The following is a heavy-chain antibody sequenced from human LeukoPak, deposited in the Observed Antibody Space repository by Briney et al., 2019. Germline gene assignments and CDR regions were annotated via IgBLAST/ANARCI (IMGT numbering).Heavy chain of an antibody. CDR2: IIPIFGTA. Sequence: ASVKVSCKASGGTFSSYAISWVRQAPEQGLEWMGGIIPIFGTANYAQKFQGRVTITADESTSTAYMELSSLRSEDTAVYYCASDVHSTADPYDYWGQGTLVTVSS. CDR1: GGTFSSYA. CDR3: ASDVHSTADPYDY. D-gene: IGHD2-2*01. V-gene: IGHV1-69*13. J-gene: IGHJ4*02.